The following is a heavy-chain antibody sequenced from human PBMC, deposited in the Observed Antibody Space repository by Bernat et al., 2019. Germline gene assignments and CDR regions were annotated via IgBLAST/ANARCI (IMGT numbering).Heavy chain of an antibody. CDR2: IWYDGSSK. CDR3: ARLGSVWSTDY. Sequence: QVQLVESGGGVVQPGRSLRLSCGASGFTFSSYGIHWVRQAPGKGLEWVAIIWYDGSSKYYADSVKGRFTITRDNSKNTAYLQMNSLRAEDTAVYYCARLGSVWSTDYWGQGTLVTVSS. V-gene: IGHV3-33*01. CDR1: GFTFSSYG. D-gene: IGHD6-19*01. J-gene: IGHJ4*02.